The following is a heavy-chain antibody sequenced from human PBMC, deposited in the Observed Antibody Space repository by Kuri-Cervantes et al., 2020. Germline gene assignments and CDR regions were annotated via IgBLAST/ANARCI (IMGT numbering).Heavy chain of an antibody. CDR1: GGSFSGYY. CDR3: ARLWFGESFDY. CDR2: IYHSGST. Sequence: GSLRLSCAVYGGSFSGYYWSWIRQPPGKGLEWIGSIYHSGSTYYNPSLKSRVTISVDTSKNQFSLKLNSMTAADTAVYYCARLWFGESFDYWGQGTLVTVSS. D-gene: IGHD3-10*01. J-gene: IGHJ4*02. V-gene: IGHV4-34*01.